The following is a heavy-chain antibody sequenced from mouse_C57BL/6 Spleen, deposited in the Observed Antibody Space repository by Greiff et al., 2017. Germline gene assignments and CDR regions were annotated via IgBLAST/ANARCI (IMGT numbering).Heavy chain of an antibody. J-gene: IGHJ3*01. CDR2: IDPSDSYT. CDR3: ARDGNSFAY. D-gene: IGHD2-1*01. Sequence: VQLQQSGAELVMPGASVKLSCKASGYTFTSYWMHWVKQRPGPGLEWIGEIDPSDSYTNYNQKFKGKSTLTVDKSSSTAYMQLSSLTSEDSAVYYCARDGNSFAYWGQGTLVTVSA. V-gene: IGHV1-69*01. CDR1: GYTFTSYW.